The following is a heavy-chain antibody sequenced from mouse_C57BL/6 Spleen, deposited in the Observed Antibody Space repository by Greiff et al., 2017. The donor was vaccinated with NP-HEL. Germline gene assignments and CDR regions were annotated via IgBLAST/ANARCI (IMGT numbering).Heavy chain of an antibody. CDR2: INPSSGYT. CDR1: GYTFTSYT. D-gene: IGHD2-3*01. CDR3: ARFVDGYYDFDV. Sequence: VKLQQSGAELARPGASVKMSCKASGYTFTSYTMHWVKQRPGQGLEWIGYINPSSGYTKYNQKFKDKATLTADKSSSTAYMQLSSLTSEDSAVYYCARFVDGYYDFDVWGTGTTVTVSS. J-gene: IGHJ1*03. V-gene: IGHV1-4*01.